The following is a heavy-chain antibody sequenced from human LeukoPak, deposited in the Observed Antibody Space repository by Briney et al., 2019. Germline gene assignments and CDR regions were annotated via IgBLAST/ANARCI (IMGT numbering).Heavy chain of an antibody. J-gene: IGHJ6*04. Sequence: GGSLRLSCAASGFTFSNAWMSWVRQAPGKGLEWVSAISGSGGSTYYADSVEGRFTISRDNAKNSLYLQMSSLRAEDTAVYYCAELGITMIGGVWGKGTTVTISS. CDR1: GFTFSNAW. V-gene: IGHV3-23*01. CDR2: ISGSGGST. CDR3: AELGITMIGGV. D-gene: IGHD3-10*02.